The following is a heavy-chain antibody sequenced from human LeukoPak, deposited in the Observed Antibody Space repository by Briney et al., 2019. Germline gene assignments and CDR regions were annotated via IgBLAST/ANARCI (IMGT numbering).Heavy chain of an antibody. CDR3: ATQGYYYGSGSYFY. CDR2: FDPEDGET. D-gene: IGHD3-10*01. V-gene: IGHV1-24*01. CDR1: GYTLTELS. Sequence: ASVKVSCKVSGYTLTELSTHWVRQAPGKGLEWMGGFDPEDGETIYAQKFQGRVTMTEDTSTDTAYMELSSLRSEDTAVYYCATQGYYYGSGSYFYWGQGTLVTVSS. J-gene: IGHJ4*02.